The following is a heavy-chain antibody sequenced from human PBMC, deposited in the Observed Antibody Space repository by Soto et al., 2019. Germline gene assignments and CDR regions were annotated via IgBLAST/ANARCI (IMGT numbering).Heavy chain of an antibody. CDR3: ARNYGHAFDI. V-gene: IGHV4-59*01. Sequence: QVQLQESGPGLVKPSETLSLTCTVSGGSIRSYYWSWIRQPPGKGLEWIGYIFYSGSTNYNPSLKSRVTISVDTSKNQFSLKLSSVTAADTAGYYCARNYGHAFDIWGQGTMVTVSS. D-gene: IGHD1-7*01. CDR1: GGSIRSYY. CDR2: IFYSGST. J-gene: IGHJ3*02.